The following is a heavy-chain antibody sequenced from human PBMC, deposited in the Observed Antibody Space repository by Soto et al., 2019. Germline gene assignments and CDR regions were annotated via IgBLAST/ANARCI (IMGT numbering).Heavy chain of an antibody. D-gene: IGHD2-2*01. CDR1: GFTFCSYA. Sequence: SLRLSCAAPGFTFCSYALSWLRQAPGKGLEWVSAISGSGGSTYYADSVKGRFTISRDNSKNTLYLQMNSLRAEDTAVYYCARDHLLDIDYWGQGTLVTVS. CDR3: ARDHLLDIDY. V-gene: IGHV3-23*01. CDR2: ISGSGGST. J-gene: IGHJ4*02.